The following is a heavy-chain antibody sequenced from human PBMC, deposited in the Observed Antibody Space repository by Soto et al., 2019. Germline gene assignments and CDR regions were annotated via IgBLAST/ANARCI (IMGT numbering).Heavy chain of an antibody. J-gene: IGHJ6*02. CDR1: GFTFSSYS. CDR3: ARTIPAAGGSHYGMDV. CDR2: ISSSSSYI. D-gene: IGHD2-2*01. Sequence: EVQLVESGGGLVKPGGSLRLSCAASGFTFSSYSMNWVRQAPGKGLEWVSSISSSSSYIYYADSVKGRFTISRDNAKNSLYLQMNSLRAEDTAVYYCARTIPAAGGSHYGMDVWGQGTTVTVSS. V-gene: IGHV3-21*01.